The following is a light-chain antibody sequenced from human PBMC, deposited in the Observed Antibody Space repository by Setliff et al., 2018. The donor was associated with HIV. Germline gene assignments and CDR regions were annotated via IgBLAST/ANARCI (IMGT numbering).Light chain of an antibody. CDR1: SSDVGSYNL. CDR3: CSYAGSSTYV. V-gene: IGLV2-23*02. Sequence: ALTQPASVSGSPGQSITISCTGTSSDVGSYNLVSWYQQHPGKAPKLMIYEVSKRPSGVSNRFSGSKSGNTASLTISGLQAEDEADYYCCSYAGSSTYVFETGTKVTV. J-gene: IGLJ1*01. CDR2: EVS.